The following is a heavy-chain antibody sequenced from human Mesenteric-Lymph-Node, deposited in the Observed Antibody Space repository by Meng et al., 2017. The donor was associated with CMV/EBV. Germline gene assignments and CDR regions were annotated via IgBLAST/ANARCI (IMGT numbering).Heavy chain of an antibody. V-gene: IGHV1-69*05. D-gene: IGHD6-13*01. CDR3: ARNIPGIAAAEFDY. Sequence: SGGNFSSYAISWVRQAPGQGLEWMGGIIPIFGTANYAQKFQGRVTITTDESTSTAYMELSSLRPEDTAVYYCARNIPGIAAAEFDYWGQGTLVTVSS. J-gene: IGHJ4*02. CDR1: GGNFSSYA. CDR2: IIPIFGTA.